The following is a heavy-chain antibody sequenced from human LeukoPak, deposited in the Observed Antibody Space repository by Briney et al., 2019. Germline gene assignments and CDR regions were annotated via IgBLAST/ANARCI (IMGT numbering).Heavy chain of an antibody. D-gene: IGHD3-16*01. CDR1: GGTFSSYA. CDR2: IIPIFGTA. J-gene: IGHJ6*02. CDR3: ARDLGPLLGYGMDV. Sequence: ASVTVSCTASGGTFSSYAISWVRQAPGQGLEWMGGIIPIFGTANYAQKFQGRVTITADESTSTAYMELSSLRSEDTAVYYCARDLGPLLGYGMDVWGQGTTVTVSS. V-gene: IGHV1-69*13.